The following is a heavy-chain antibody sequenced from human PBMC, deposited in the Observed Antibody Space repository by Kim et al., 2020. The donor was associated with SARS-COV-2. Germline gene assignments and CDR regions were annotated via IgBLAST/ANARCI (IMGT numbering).Heavy chain of an antibody. D-gene: IGHD3-9*01. V-gene: IGHV5-51*01. CDR3: ARQGLYDILTGYYADY. J-gene: IGHJ4*02. CDR2: IYPGDSDT. CDR1: GYSFTSYW. Sequence: GESLKISCKGSGYSFTSYWIGWVRQMPGKGLEWMGIIYPGDSDTRYSPSFQGQVTISADKSISTAYLQWSSLKASDTAMYYCARQGLYDILTGYYADYWGQGTLVTVSS.